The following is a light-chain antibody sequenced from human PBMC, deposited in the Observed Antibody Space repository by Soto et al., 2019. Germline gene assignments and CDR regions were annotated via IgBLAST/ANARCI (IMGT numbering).Light chain of an antibody. CDR2: GAS. Sequence: EIVMTQSPGTLSVSPGERAILSCRASQSVSSNLAWYQQKPGQTPSLRIYGASTRATGIPARFSGSGAGTEFTLTISSLQSEDCAVDYCQQYKNWPPFTFRPGTKVHI. CDR1: QSVSSN. J-gene: IGKJ3*01. V-gene: IGKV3-15*01. CDR3: QQYKNWPPFT.